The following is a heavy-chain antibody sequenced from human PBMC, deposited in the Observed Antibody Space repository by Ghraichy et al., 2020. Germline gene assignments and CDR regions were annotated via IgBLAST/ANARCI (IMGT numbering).Heavy chain of an antibody. J-gene: IGHJ4*02. CDR3: ARGEFGLGD. V-gene: IGHV3-74*01. CDR1: GFTVTDYW. D-gene: IGHD3/OR15-3a*01. CDR2: ISPAGNII. Sequence: GGSLRLSCAASGFTVTDYWMYWVRQVPGKGLLWVSHISPAGNIINYERSLTGRFTISRDIANNTVFLQMNSLRADATAIYYCARGEFGLGDWGQGILVT.